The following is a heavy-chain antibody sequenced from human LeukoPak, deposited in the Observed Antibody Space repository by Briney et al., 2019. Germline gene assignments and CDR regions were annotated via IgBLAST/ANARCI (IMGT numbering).Heavy chain of an antibody. CDR1: GFTFSIYE. D-gene: IGHD3-16*02. CDR3: ARDDVVTSGGILAQGY. CDR2: IDSSGTTI. J-gene: IGHJ4*02. V-gene: IGHV3-48*03. Sequence: GGSLRLSCAASGFTFSIYEMNWVRQAPGKGLEWISYIDSSGTTIFYADSVEGRFTISRDNANRVLYLQMNSLSAEDTAFYYCARDDVVTSGGILAQGYWGQGTLVTVPS.